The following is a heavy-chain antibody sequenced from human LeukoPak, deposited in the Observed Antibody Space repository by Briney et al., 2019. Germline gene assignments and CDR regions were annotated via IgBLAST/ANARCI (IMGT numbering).Heavy chain of an antibody. J-gene: IGHJ4*02. CDR1: GFTVSNYY. V-gene: IGHV3-53*01. CDR3: ARGAGYGLYYFDH. CDR2: IYSGGST. D-gene: IGHD3-9*01. Sequence: GGSLRLSCAASGFTVSNYYMSWVRQAPGTGLEWVSRIYSGGSTFYADSVKGRFTISRDNSKNTLYLQMNSLRAEDTAVYYCARGAGYGLYYFDHWGQGTLVTVSS.